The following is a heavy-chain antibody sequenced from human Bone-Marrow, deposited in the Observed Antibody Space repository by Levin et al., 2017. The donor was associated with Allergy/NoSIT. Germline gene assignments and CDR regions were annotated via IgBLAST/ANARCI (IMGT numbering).Heavy chain of an antibody. CDR3: ARGITVFGVVLAVNDAFDI. D-gene: IGHD3-3*01. Sequence: TLSLTCTVSGGSISSGVYFWSWIRQLPGKGLEWIGYVSYSGITFYNQSLKSRIAISADTSKNLFSLNLSSVTAADTAVYYCARGITVFGVVLAVNDAFDIWGQGTMVTVSS. CDR2: VSYSGIT. V-gene: IGHV4-31*03. CDR1: GGSISSGVYF. J-gene: IGHJ3*02.